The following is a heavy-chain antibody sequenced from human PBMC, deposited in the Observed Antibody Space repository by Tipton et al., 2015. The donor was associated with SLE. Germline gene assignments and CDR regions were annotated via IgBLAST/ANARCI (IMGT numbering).Heavy chain of an antibody. D-gene: IGHD6-19*01. J-gene: IGHJ4*02. CDR1: GGSISSSSYY. V-gene: IGHV4-61*01. Sequence: LRLSCAVSGGSISSSSYYWSWIRQPPGKGLEWIGYIYYSGSTNYNPSLKSRVTISVDTSKNQFSLKLSSVTAADTAVYYCARDEAGIAVAGPFDYWGQGTLVTVSS. CDR2: IYYSGST. CDR3: ARDEAGIAVAGPFDY.